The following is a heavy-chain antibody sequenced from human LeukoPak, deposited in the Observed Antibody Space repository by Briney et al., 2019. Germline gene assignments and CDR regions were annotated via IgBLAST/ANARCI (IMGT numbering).Heavy chain of an antibody. CDR3: ARPHDYGSGSS. Sequence: PGGSLRLSCAASGFTFSSYGMHWVRQAPGKGLEWVAVISYDGSNKYYADSVKGRFTISRDNSKNTLYLQMNSLRAEDTAVYYCARPHDYGSGSSWGQGTLVTVSS. CDR2: ISYDGSNK. J-gene: IGHJ5*02. D-gene: IGHD3-10*01. CDR1: GFTFSSYG. V-gene: IGHV3-30*03.